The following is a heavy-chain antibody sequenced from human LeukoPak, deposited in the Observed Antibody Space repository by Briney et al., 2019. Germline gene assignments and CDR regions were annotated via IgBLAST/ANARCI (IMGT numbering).Heavy chain of an antibody. V-gene: IGHV3-23*01. CDR3: VTYGLGTYYSKAFGF. D-gene: IGHD3-10*01. Sequence: PGGSLRLSCAASGFTFSDYGMSWVRQAPGKGLAGVSTITTSGVTTYYADSVKGRLTISREHSKSTLYMQINSLRAEYTAVYYCVTYGLGTYYSKAFGFWGQGTLVTVSS. CDR2: ITTSGVTT. J-gene: IGHJ4*02. CDR1: GFTFSDYG.